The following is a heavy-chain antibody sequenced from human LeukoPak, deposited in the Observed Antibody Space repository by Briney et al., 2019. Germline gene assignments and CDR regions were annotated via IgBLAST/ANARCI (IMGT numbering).Heavy chain of an antibody. CDR2: IYTSGST. Sequence: SETLSLTCTVSGGSISNKYWSWIRQPAGKGLEWIGRIYTSGSTNYNPSLKSRVTMSVDTSKNQFSLKLSSVTAADTAVYYCARDSGQVRGDRYFDYWGQGTLVTVSS. V-gene: IGHV4-4*07. CDR1: GGSISNKY. J-gene: IGHJ4*02. D-gene: IGHD3-10*01. CDR3: ARDSGQVRGDRYFDY.